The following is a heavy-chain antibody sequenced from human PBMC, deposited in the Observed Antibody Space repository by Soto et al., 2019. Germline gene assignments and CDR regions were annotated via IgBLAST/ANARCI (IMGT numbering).Heavy chain of an antibody. J-gene: IGHJ4*02. CDR2: IRTNVCGATT. D-gene: IGHD1-26*01. CDR1: GFTFGDYG. V-gene: IGHV3-49*03. Sequence: EVQLVESGGGLEQPGRSLRLACTASGFTFGDYGVSWIRQAPGKGLEWVGFIRTNVCGATTKYAASVKDRFIISRDDSKGIAYLQMNSLRTEDTAVYYCGRGGAWDVSDFWGQGTLVTVSS. CDR3: GRGGAWDVSDF.